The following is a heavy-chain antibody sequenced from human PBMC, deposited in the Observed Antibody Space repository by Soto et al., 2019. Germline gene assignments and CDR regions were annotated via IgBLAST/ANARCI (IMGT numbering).Heavy chain of an antibody. CDR3: ARGRGTISGYYPFFDY. V-gene: IGHV4-31*03. CDR2: IYYSGST. CDR1: GGSISSGGYY. Sequence: QVQLQESGPGLVKPSQTLSLTCTVSGGSISSGGYYWSWIRQHPGKGLEWIGYIYYSGSTYYNPSLKSRVTIAVDTSKNQCSLKLSAVTAADTAVYYCARGRGTISGYYPFFDYWGQGTLVTVSS. J-gene: IGHJ4*02. D-gene: IGHD3-22*01.